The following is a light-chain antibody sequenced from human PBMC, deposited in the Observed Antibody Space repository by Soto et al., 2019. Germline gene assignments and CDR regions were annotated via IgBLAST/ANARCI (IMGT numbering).Light chain of an antibody. CDR3: QKYNSAPQ. CDR2: AAS. V-gene: IGKV1-27*01. J-gene: IGKJ1*01. Sequence: DIQMTQSPSSLSASVGDRVTITCRASQGISNYLDWYQQKPGKVPKLLIYAASTLQSVVPSRFSGSGSGTDFTLTISSLQPEDVATYYCQKYNSAPQFGQGTKVEIK. CDR1: QGISNY.